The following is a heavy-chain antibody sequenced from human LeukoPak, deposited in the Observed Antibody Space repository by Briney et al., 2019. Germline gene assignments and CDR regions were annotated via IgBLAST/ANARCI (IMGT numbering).Heavy chain of an antibody. V-gene: IGHV3-7*01. CDR3: AREDWGPDY. Sequence: GGSLRLSCAASGFTFTRYWMVWVRQAPGKGLEWVANINHDGSDKNYVDSVKGGFTISRDNAKNLLYLQMNSLRAEDTAVYFCAREDWGPDYWGQGTPVTVSS. D-gene: IGHD7-27*01. J-gene: IGHJ4*02. CDR2: INHDGSDK. CDR1: GFTFTRYW.